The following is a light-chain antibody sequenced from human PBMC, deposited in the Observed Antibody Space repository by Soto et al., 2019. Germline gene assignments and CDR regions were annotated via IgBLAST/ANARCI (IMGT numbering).Light chain of an antibody. CDR3: QQSYNTPRT. Sequence: DIQITQSPSSLSASIGDRVTITCRASQYISQYLNWYQQKPGKAPNLLIYAASTLQFGVPSRFTGSGSGTDFSLTISSLQPEDFATYYCQQSYNTPRTFGQGTKVEIK. CDR2: AAS. CDR1: QYISQY. J-gene: IGKJ1*01. V-gene: IGKV1-39*01.